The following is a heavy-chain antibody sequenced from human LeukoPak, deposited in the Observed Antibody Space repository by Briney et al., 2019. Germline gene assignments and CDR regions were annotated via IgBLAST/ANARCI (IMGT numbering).Heavy chain of an antibody. CDR2: ISSSGSTI. J-gene: IGHJ3*01. CDR3: ARPERWGKLDL. Sequence: GGSLRLSCAASGFTFSSYEMNWVRQAPGKGLEWVSYISSSGSTIYYADSVKGRFTISRDNAKNSLYLQLNSLRAEDTAVYFCARPERWGKLDLWGQGTMVTVSS. D-gene: IGHD3-16*01. CDR1: GFTFSSYE. V-gene: IGHV3-48*03.